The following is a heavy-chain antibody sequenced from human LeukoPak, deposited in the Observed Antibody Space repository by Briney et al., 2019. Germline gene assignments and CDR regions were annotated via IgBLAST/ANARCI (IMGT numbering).Heavy chain of an antibody. Sequence: ASVKVSCKASGYTFTSYGISWVRQAPGQGLEWMGWISAYNGNTNYAQKFQGRVTITADESTSTAYMELSSLRSEDTAVYYCARQMPYTSSIAARGVWSHDPSQIDYWGQGTLVTVSS. V-gene: IGHV1-18*01. D-gene: IGHD6-6*01. CDR2: ISAYNGNT. CDR3: ARQMPYTSSIAARGVWSHDPSQIDY. CDR1: GYTFTSYG. J-gene: IGHJ4*02.